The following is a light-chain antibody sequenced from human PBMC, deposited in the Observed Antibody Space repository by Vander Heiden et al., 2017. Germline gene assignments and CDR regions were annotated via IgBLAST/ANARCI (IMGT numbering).Light chain of an antibody. Sequence: DIQMTQSPSSLSASVGDRVTITCRASQSISSYLTWYQQKPGKAPKLLIYAASSLQSGVPSRFSGSGSGTDFTLTISSLQPDDFATYYCQQSNSTPLTFGGGTKVEIK. V-gene: IGKV1-39*01. CDR2: AAS. J-gene: IGKJ4*01. CDR3: QQSNSTPLT. CDR1: QSISSY.